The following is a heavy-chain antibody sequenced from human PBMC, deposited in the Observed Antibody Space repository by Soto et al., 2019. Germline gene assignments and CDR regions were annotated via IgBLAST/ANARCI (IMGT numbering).Heavy chain of an antibody. V-gene: IGHV1-18*01. Sequence: QVHLVQSGAEVKKPGASVKVSCKGSGYAFTTYGITWVRQAPGQGLEWMGWISAHNGNTNYAQKLQGRVTVNTDTSTSTAYMDLRSLRSDDTAVYYCERGRYGDYWGQGALVTVSS. CDR3: ERGRYGDY. D-gene: IGHD1-1*01. CDR1: GYAFTTYG. CDR2: ISAHNGNT. J-gene: IGHJ4*02.